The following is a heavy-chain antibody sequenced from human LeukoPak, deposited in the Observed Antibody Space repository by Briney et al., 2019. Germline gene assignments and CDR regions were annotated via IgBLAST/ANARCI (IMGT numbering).Heavy chain of an antibody. V-gene: IGHV3-11*05. CDR3: VRDISGYYFDY. CDR2: ISGSSIYT. Sequence: KAGGSLRLSCAASGFTFSDYHMTWIRQAPGKGLEWVSYISGSSIYTGYADSVKGRFTISRDNAKNSLYLQMNSLRAEDTALYYCVRDISGYYFDYWGQGTLVTVSS. CDR1: GFTFSDYH. D-gene: IGHD3-22*01. J-gene: IGHJ4*02.